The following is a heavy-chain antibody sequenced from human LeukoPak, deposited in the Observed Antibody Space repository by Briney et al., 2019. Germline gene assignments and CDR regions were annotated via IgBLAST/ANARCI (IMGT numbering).Heavy chain of an antibody. J-gene: IGHJ4*02. CDR2: ISGGGSTT. CDR3: AKDRGVNSWPVFDS. CDR1: GFTFSSYV. V-gene: IGHV3-23*01. Sequence: GGSLRLSCAASGFTFSSYVMNWVRQAPGKGLEWVSTISGGGSTTYYADSVKGRFTISRDSSNNTLYLQMNSLRAEDTAVYYCAKDRGVNSWPVFDSWGQGTLVIVSS. D-gene: IGHD6-13*01.